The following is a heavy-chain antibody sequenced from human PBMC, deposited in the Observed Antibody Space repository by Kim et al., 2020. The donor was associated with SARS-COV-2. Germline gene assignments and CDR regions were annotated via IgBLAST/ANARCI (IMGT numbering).Heavy chain of an antibody. D-gene: IGHD2-8*01. CDR3: AKVERYCFNDRCPDEFYFAY. Sequence: GGSLRLSCAASGFIVGNNYVAWVRQPPGKGLEWVSLISSGGASSYADSVKGRFTTSRDSSKSSFYLQMDSLRADDTAVYYCAKVERYCFNDRCPDEFYFAYWGQGTLATVYS. V-gene: IGHV3-53*01. CDR2: ISSGGAS. J-gene: IGHJ4*02. CDR1: GFIVGNNY.